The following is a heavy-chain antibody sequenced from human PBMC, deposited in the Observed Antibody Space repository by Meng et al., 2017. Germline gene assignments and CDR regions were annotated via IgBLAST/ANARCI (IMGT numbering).Heavy chain of an antibody. CDR1: EFTFSISA. V-gene: IGHV3-23*04. D-gene: IGHD7-27*01. Sequence: EVHLVGAGGGLVQPGGSLRLSCAASEFTFSISAMSWVRQAPGKGLEWVSGISGNGGSTFYADSVKGRFTISRDNSKNTLYLQVNSLRVEDTALYYCAKLGSDYWGQGTLVTVSS. CDR3: AKLGSDY. CDR2: ISGNGGST. J-gene: IGHJ4*02.